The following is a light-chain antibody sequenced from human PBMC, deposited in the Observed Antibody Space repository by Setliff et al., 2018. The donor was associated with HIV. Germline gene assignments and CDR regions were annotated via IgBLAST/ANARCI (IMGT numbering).Light chain of an antibody. CDR3: QSYDSMLIGYV. J-gene: IGLJ1*01. CDR1: TSNIEAGYD. V-gene: IGLV1-40*01. Sequence: QSVLTQPRSVSGAPGQRVTISCTGSTSNIEAGYDVHWYQQLPGTAPKLLIYRNKNRPSGVPDRFSGSKSGASACLAIAGLRAEDEADYYCQSYDSMLIGYVFGTGTKVTVL. CDR2: RNK.